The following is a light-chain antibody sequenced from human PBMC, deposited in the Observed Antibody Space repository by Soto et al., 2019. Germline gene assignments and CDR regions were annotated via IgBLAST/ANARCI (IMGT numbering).Light chain of an antibody. CDR3: SSFTTSSTLVV. J-gene: IGLJ2*01. CDR2: EVN. V-gene: IGLV2-14*01. CDR1: SSDIGGYNF. Sequence: QSALTQPASVSGSPGQSITISCTGTSSDIGGYNFVSWYQHHPGKAPKLMIYEVNNRPSGVSSRFSGSKSGNTASLTISRLQTEDEADYYCSSFTTSSTLVVFGGGTKVTVL.